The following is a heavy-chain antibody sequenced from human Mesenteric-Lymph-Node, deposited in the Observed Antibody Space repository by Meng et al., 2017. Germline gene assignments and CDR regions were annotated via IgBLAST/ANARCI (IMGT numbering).Heavy chain of an antibody. Sequence: QVQESGPGLVKPSETLSLTCAVAGGSISRSDWWSWVRQPPGKGLEWIGETSHSGSTNYSPSLKSRVTISLDKSKNQLSLKLNSVTAADTAVYYCASSDYYRSDYWGQGTLVTGSS. CDR2: TSHSGST. CDR1: GGSISRSDW. J-gene: IGHJ4*02. V-gene: IGHV4-4*02. D-gene: IGHD3-22*01. CDR3: ASSDYYRSDY.